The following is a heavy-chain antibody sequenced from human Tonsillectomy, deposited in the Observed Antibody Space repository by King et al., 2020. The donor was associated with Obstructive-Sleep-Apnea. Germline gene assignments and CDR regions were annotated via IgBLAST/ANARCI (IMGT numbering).Heavy chain of an antibody. D-gene: IGHD2-2*01. V-gene: IGHV4-30-4*07. CDR2: IYYSGST. J-gene: IGHJ2*01. CDR3: ARDMQLLGWYFDL. CDR1: GGSISSGGYS. Sequence: VQLQESGPGLVKPSQTLSLTCAVSGGSISSGGYSWSWIRQPPGKGLEWIGYIYYSGSTYYNPSLKSRVTISVDTSKNQFSLKLSSVTAADTAVYYCARDMQLLGWYFDLWGRGTLVTVSS.